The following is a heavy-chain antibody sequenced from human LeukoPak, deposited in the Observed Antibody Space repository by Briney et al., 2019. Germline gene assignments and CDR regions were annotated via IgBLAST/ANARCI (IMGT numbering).Heavy chain of an antibody. CDR1: GGSFSGYY. Sequence: SSETLSLTCAVYGGSFSGYYWSWIRQPPGKGLEWIGEINHSGSTNYNPSLKSRVTISVDTSKNQFSLKLSSVTAADTAVYYCARHAGWFDPWGQGTLVTVSS. J-gene: IGHJ5*02. CDR3: ARHAGWFDP. V-gene: IGHV4-34*01. D-gene: IGHD2-8*01. CDR2: INHSGST.